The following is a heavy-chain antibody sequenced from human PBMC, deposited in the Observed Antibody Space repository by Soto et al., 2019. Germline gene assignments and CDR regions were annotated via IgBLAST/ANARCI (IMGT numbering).Heavy chain of an antibody. CDR3: ARGAGSGWDYYYYGMDV. Sequence: QVQLQQWGAGLLKPSETLSLTCGVYGGSFSGYYWSWIRQPPGKGLEWIGEINHSGSIKYNPSLKSRVTISVDTSKNQFSRKLSSVTAAETAVYYCARGAGSGWDYYYYGMDVWGQGTTVTVSS. D-gene: IGHD6-19*01. V-gene: IGHV4-34*01. CDR2: INHSGSI. J-gene: IGHJ6*02. CDR1: GGSFSGYY.